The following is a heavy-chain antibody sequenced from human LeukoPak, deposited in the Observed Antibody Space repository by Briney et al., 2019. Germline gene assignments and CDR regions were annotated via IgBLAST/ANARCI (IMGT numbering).Heavy chain of an antibody. V-gene: IGHV1-2*02. CDR2: INPNSGGT. CDR1: GYTFTGYY. J-gene: IGHJ3*02. CDR3: AHGQSRYRGNRNPNDAFDI. Sequence: ASVKVSCKASGYTFTGYYMHWVRQAPGQGLEWMGWINPNSGGTNYAQKFQGRVTMTRDMSISTAYMELSSLRSEDTAVYYCAHGQSRYRGNRNPNDAFDIWGQGTMVTVSS. D-gene: IGHD1-14*01.